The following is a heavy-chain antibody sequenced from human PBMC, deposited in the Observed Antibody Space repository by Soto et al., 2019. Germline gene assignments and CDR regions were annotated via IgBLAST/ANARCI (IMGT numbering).Heavy chain of an antibody. CDR2: IYHSGST. Sequence: PSETLSLTCAVSGGSISSGGYSWGWIRQPPGKGLEWIGYIYHSGSTYYNPSLKSRVTISVDRSKNQFSLKLSSVTAADTAVYYCARVYGGPGWFDPWGQGTLVTVSS. J-gene: IGHJ5*02. CDR1: GGSISSGGYS. V-gene: IGHV4-30-2*01. CDR3: ARVYGGPGWFDP. D-gene: IGHD3-16*01.